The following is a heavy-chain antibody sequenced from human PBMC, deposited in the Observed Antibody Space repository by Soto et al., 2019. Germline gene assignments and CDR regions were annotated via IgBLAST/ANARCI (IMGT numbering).Heavy chain of an antibody. Sequence: GGSLRLSCAASGFTFSSYAMSWVRQAPGKGLEWVSAISGSGGSTYYADSVKGRFTISRDNSKNTLYLQMNGLRAEDTAVYYCAKARKVASSWYLGYYYYMDVWGKGTTVTVSS. D-gene: IGHD6-13*01. J-gene: IGHJ6*03. CDR1: GFTFSSYA. CDR3: AKARKVASSWYLGYYYYMDV. V-gene: IGHV3-23*01. CDR2: ISGSGGST.